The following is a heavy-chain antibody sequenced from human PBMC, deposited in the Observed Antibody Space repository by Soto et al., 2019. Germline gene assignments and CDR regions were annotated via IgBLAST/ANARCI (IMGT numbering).Heavy chain of an antibody. CDR1: GFTFSNYA. J-gene: IGHJ5*02. CDR3: AKDSRLYDNTYYFDP. CDR2: ISGSGGST. D-gene: IGHD3-22*01. Sequence: GGSLRLSCVASGFTFSNYAMSWVRQAAGKGLDWVSTISGSGGSTYYADSVKGRFTVSRDNSKNTLYLQMNSLRAEDTAVYYSAKDSRLYDNTYYFDPWGQGTLVTVSS. V-gene: IGHV3-23*01.